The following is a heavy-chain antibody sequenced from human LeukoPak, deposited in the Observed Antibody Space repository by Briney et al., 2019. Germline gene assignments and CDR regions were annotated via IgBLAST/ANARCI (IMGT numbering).Heavy chain of an antibody. J-gene: IGHJ4*02. V-gene: IGHV4-39*01. D-gene: IGHD4-17*01. CDR2: IYCSGST. CDR1: GGSISSSNYY. Sequence: SETLSLTCTVSGGSISSSNYYWGWIRQPPGKGLEWIGSIYCSGSTYYNPSLKSRVTISVDTSKNQFSLKLSSVTAADTAVYYCARHGEYGDYRGPFDYWGQGTLVTVSS. CDR3: ARHGEYGDYRGPFDY.